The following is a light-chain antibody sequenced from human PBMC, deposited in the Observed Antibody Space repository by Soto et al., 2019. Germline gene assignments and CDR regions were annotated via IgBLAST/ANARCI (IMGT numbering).Light chain of an antibody. V-gene: IGLV1-40*01. CDR2: DNT. J-gene: IGLJ1*01. CDR1: SSDIGAGYR. Sequence: QSVLTQPPSVSGAPGERVTISCTGSSSDIGAGYRVRWYQQVPGTAPKLLIYDNTNRPSGVSVRFSGSKSGTSASLAISGLQAEDEADYYCSSKTSSRTPFVFGTGTKVTVL. CDR3: SSKTSSRTPFV.